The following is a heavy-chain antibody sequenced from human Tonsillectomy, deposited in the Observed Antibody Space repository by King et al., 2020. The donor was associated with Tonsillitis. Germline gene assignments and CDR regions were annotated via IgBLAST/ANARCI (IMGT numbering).Heavy chain of an antibody. CDR3: AGRVTALDY. Sequence: VQLVESGGGLVQSGGSLRLSCAASGFPFSTYAMSWVRQAPGKGLEWVSVISGSGGGTYYADSVKGRFTISRDNSKNTLYLQMTSLRAEDTAVYYCAGRVTALDYWGQGTLVTVSS. CDR2: ISGSGGGT. D-gene: IGHD2-21*02. V-gene: IGHV3-23*04. J-gene: IGHJ4*02. CDR1: GFPFSTYA.